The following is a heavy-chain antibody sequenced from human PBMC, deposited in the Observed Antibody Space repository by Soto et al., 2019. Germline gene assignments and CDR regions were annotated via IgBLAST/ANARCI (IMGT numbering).Heavy chain of an antibody. CDR1: GYTFTIYG. CDR2: ISAYNGNT. CDR3: ARTTGSGSYYYYMDV. J-gene: IGHJ6*03. Sequence: ASVKVSCKAAGYTFTIYGISWVRQAPGQGLEWMGWISAYNGNTNYAQKLQGRVTMTTDTSTSTAYMELRSLRSDDTAVYYCARTTGSGSYYYYMDVWGKGTTVTVSS. D-gene: IGHD3-10*01. V-gene: IGHV1-18*01.